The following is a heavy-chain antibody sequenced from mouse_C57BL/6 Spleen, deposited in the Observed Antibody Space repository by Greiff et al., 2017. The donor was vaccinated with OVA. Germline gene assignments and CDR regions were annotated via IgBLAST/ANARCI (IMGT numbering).Heavy chain of an antibody. CDR2: IWSDGST. CDR3: ARHRNYYGSSYFDY. D-gene: IGHD1-1*01. CDR1: GFSLTSYG. Sequence: VKLMESGPGLVAPSQSLSITCTVSGFSLTSYGVHWVRQPPGKGLEWLVVIWSDGSTTYNSALKSRLSISKDNSKSQVFLKMNSLQTDDTAMYYCARHRNYYGSSYFDYWGQGTTLTVSS. V-gene: IGHV2-6-1*01. J-gene: IGHJ2*01.